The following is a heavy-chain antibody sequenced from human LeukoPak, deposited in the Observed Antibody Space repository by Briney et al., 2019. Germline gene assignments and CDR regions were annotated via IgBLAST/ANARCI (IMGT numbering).Heavy chain of an antibody. V-gene: IGHV3-30*02. Sequence: GGSLRLSCAASVFTFSSYGMHWVPQAPGKGLEWVAVIRYDGSNKYYADSVKGRFTISRDNSKNTLYMQMNSLRAEDTAVYYCAKGGNYGDYGNYYYYYMDVWGKGTTVIVSS. CDR2: IRYDGSNK. CDR3: AKGGNYGDYGNYYYYYMDV. J-gene: IGHJ6*03. CDR1: VFTFSSYG. D-gene: IGHD4-17*01.